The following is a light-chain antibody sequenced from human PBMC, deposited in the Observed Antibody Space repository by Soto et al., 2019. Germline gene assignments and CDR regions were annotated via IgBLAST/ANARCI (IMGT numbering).Light chain of an antibody. CDR1: HVVSNY. V-gene: IGKV1-8*01. J-gene: IGKJ2*01. CDR3: QHCCSYPYT. Sequence: AIRMTQSPSSLSASIGDRVTITCRASHVVSNYLAWYQQKPGKAPKALIYAASFLQSGVPSRFSGSGSGTDFSLTISFLQSEDFATYYCQHCCSYPYTFGQGTTLQMK. CDR2: AAS.